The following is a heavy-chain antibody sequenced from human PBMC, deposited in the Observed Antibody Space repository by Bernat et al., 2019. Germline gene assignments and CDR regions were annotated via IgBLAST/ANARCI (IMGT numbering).Heavy chain of an antibody. CDR2: ISYDGSNK. J-gene: IGHJ4*02. CDR3: ARSARSYDLWSGTYCDY. CDR1: GFTFSSYA. V-gene: IGHV3-30*01. Sequence: CAASGFTFSSYALHLVRQAPGNGLEWVAVISYDGSNKYYADSVKGRFTISRDNSKNTLYLQMNSLRAEDTAVYYCARSARSYDLWSGTYCDYWGQGTMV. D-gene: IGHD3-3*01.